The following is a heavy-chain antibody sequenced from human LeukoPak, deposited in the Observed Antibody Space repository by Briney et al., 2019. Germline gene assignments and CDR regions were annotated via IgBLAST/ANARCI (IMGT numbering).Heavy chain of an antibody. Sequence: GGSLRLSCAASGFTFSSYDMHWVRQATGKGLEWVSAIGTAGDTYYPGSVKGRFTISRENAKNSLYLQMNSLRAEDTAVYYCAKDDSCSSTSCYTPFDYWGQGTLVTVSS. V-gene: IGHV3-13*01. J-gene: IGHJ4*02. CDR1: GFTFSSYD. D-gene: IGHD2-2*02. CDR2: IGTAGDT. CDR3: AKDDSCSSTSCYTPFDY.